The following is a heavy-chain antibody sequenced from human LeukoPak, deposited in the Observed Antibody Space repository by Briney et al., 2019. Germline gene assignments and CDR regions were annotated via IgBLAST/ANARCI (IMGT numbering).Heavy chain of an antibody. CDR2: INHSGST. CDR3: AGSIAARLYY. Sequence: SETLSLTCAVYGGSFSGYYWSWIRQPPGKGLEWIGEINHSGSTNYNPSLKSRVTISVDTSKNQFSLKLSSVTAADTAVYCCAGSIAARLYYGGQGTLVTVSS. D-gene: IGHD6-6*01. CDR1: GGSFSGYY. J-gene: IGHJ4*02. V-gene: IGHV4-34*01.